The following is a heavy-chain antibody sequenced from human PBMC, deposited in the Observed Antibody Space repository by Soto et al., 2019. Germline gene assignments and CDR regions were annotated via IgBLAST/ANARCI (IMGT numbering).Heavy chain of an antibody. CDR2: IDPSDSHS. CDR3: AGSCRGGHCFSSYAIDV. D-gene: IGHD2-15*01. Sequence: GESPKISCKGSGYSFTSNWINWVRQMPGKGLEWMGRIDPSDSHSNYNPSFQGHVTISADKSISTAYLQWNSLKASDTAMYDCAGSCRGGHCFSSYAIDVWGQGSAGTVSS. CDR1: GYSFTSNW. J-gene: IGHJ6*02. V-gene: IGHV5-10-1*01.